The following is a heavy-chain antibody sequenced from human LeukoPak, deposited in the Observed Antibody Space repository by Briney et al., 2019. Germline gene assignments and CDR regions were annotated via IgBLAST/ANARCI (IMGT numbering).Heavy chain of an antibody. CDR2: IYYSGST. Sequence: SETLSLTCTVSGGSISSSSYYWGWIRQPPGKGLQWIGSIYYSGSTYYNPSLKSRVTISVDTSKNQFSLKLSSVTAADTAVYYCARQFGELLENYFDYWGQGTLVTVSS. CDR1: GGSISSSSYY. J-gene: IGHJ4*02. CDR3: ARQFGELLENYFDY. D-gene: IGHD3-10*01. V-gene: IGHV4-39*01.